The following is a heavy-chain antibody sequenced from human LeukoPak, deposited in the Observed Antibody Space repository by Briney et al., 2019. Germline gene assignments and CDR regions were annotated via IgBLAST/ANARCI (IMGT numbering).Heavy chain of an antibody. CDR3: ARPVDNYYDNSGLDY. Sequence: GGSLRLSCAASGFTFSSYWMSWVRQAPGKGLEWVANIKQDGSEKYYVDSVKGRFTISRDNAKNSLYLQMNSLRAEDTAVYYCARPVDNYYDNSGLDYWGQGTLVTVSS. CDR2: IKQDGSEK. V-gene: IGHV3-7*01. J-gene: IGHJ4*02. CDR1: GFTFSSYW. D-gene: IGHD3-22*01.